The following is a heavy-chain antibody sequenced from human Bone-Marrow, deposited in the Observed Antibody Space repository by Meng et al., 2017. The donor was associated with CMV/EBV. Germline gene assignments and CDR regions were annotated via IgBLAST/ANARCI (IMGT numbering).Heavy chain of an antibody. D-gene: IGHD3-3*01. J-gene: IGHJ6*02. Sequence: ASVKVSCKASGYTFTGYYMHWVRQAPGQGLEWMGWINPNSGGTNYAQKFQGRVTMTRDTSISTAYMELSSLRSEDTAVYYCARDRRRITIFGVVITSDYYGMDVWGQGTTVTVSS. V-gene: IGHV1-2*02. CDR3: ARDRRRITIFGVVITSDYYGMDV. CDR2: INPNSGGT. CDR1: GYTFTGYY.